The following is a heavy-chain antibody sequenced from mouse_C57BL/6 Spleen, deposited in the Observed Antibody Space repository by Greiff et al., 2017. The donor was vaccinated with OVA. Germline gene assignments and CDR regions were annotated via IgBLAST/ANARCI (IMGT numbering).Heavy chain of an antibody. V-gene: IGHV1-82*01. D-gene: IGHD2-4*01. CDR2: IYPGDGDT. CDR1: GYAFSSSW. CDR3: ASAGDYDGGGRFAY. J-gene: IGHJ3*01. Sequence: VKLQESGPELVKPGASVKISCKASGYAFSSSWMNWVKQRPGKGLEWIGRIYPGDGDTNYNGKFKGKATLTADKSSSTAYMQLSSLTSEDSAVYFCASAGDYDGGGRFAYWGQGTLVTVSA.